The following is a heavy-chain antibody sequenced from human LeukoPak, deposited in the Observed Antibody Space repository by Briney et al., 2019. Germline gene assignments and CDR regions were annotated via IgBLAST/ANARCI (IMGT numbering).Heavy chain of an antibody. V-gene: IGHV3-7*01. CDR3: ARYQGGGWDV. CDR1: GFTFTTYW. D-gene: IGHD6-25*01. J-gene: IGHJ6*02. CDR2: IKQDGSET. Sequence: GGSLRLSRAASGFTFTTYWMSWVRQAPGKGLEWVANIKQDGSETYYVDSVKGRFTISRDNAKNSLYLQLNSLRAEDTAVYYCARYQGGGWDVWGQGTTVTVS.